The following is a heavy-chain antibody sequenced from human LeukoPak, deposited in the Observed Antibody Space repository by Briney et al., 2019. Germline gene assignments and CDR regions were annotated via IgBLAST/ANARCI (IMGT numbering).Heavy chain of an antibody. CDR2: TSAYNGNT. J-gene: IGHJ4*02. CDR1: GYTFTSYG. D-gene: IGHD2-15*01. Sequence: ASVKVSCKASGYTFTSYGISWVRQAPGQGLEWMGWTSAYNGNTNYAQKLQGRVTMTTDTSTSTAYMELRSLRSDDTAVYYCASGYCSGGSCYGPFDYWGQGTLVTVSS. CDR3: ASGYCSGGSCYGPFDY. V-gene: IGHV1-18*01.